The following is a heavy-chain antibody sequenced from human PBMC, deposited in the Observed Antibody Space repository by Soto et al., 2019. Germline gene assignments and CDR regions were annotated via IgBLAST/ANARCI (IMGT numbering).Heavy chain of an antibody. CDR2: IIPILGIA. Sequence: GASVKVSCTASGYTFTNYGISWVRQAPGQGPEWMGRIIPILGIANYAQKFQGRVTITADKSTSTAYMELSSLRSEDTAVYYCARDVIAVAGTRRDYWGQGTLVTVSS. CDR3: ARDVIAVAGTRRDY. CDR1: GYTFTNYG. J-gene: IGHJ4*02. D-gene: IGHD6-19*01. V-gene: IGHV1-69*04.